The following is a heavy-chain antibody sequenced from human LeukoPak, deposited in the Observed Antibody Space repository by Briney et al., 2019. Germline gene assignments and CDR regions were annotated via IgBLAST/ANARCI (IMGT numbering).Heavy chain of an antibody. CDR3: ANNRASLDY. CDR2: INQDGSEK. Sequence: PGGSLRLSCAASGFTFSNSGMSWVRQAPGKGLEWVANINQDGSEKNCVDSVKGRFTISRDNAKNSLYLQMNSLRAEDTAVYCCANNRASLDYWGQGTLVTVSS. J-gene: IGHJ4*02. D-gene: IGHD2/OR15-2a*01. CDR1: GFTFSNSG. V-gene: IGHV3-7*02.